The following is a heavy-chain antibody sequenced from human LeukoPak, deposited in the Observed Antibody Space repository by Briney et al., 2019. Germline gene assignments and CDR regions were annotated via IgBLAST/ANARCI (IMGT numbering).Heavy chain of an antibody. D-gene: IGHD5-24*01. CDR3: ARWRGVQSEFVY. CDR1: GFTFSTYW. J-gene: IGHJ4*02. CDR2: VKEDGSKK. V-gene: IGHV3-7*01. Sequence: GGSLRLSCAASGFTFSTYWMSWVRQAPGKGLEWVTSVKEDGSKKEYVDSVKGRFTISRDNAKNSVYLQMNTLRAEDTAVYYCARWRGVQSEFVYWGQGALVTVSS.